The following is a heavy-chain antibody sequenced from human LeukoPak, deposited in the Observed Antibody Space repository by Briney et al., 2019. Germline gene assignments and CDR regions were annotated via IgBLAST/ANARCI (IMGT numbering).Heavy chain of an antibody. Sequence: GGSLRLSCTASGFTFSGAWMTWVRQAPGKGLEWVANIREDGTEKNYVDSVKGRFTISRDNAKNSLYLQMNSLGAEDTALYYCAKAAYGSGSYGGASNPLDYWGQGTLVTVSS. CDR2: IREDGTEK. J-gene: IGHJ4*02. CDR1: GFTFSGAW. CDR3: AKAAYGSGSYGGASNPLDY. D-gene: IGHD3-10*01. V-gene: IGHV3-7*03.